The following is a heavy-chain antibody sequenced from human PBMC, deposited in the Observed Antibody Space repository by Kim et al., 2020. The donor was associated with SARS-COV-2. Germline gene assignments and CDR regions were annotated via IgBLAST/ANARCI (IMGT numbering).Heavy chain of an antibody. J-gene: IGHJ6*02. Sequence: ASVKVSCKASGYTFTGYYIHWVRQAPGQGLEWMGRINPNSGVTNYAQKFQGRVTMTRDTSISTAYMELRRLRSDDTAVYYCARGRCRYSGSCLPNGMDVWGQGTTVTVSS. CDR2: INPNSGVT. CDR1: GYTFTGYY. CDR3: ARGRCRYSGSCLPNGMDV. D-gene: IGHD1-26*01. V-gene: IGHV1-2*06.